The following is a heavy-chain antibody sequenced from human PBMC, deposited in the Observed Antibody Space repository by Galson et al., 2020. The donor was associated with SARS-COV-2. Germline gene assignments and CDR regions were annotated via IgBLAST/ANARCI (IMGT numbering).Heavy chain of an antibody. CDR2: IIPIFGTA. J-gene: IGHJ6*03. Sequence: SVKVSCKASGGTFSSYAISWVRQAPGQGLEWMGGIIPIFGTANYAQKFQGRVTITADESTSTAYMELSSLRSEDTAVYYCARGYWSTSLRGGGYYYDYMDVWGKGTTVTVSS. D-gene: IGHD2-2*01. CDR1: GGTFSSYA. CDR3: ARGYWSTSLRGGGYYYDYMDV. V-gene: IGHV1-69*13.